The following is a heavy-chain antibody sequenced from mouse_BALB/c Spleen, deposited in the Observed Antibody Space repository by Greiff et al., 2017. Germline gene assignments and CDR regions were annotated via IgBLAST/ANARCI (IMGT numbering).Heavy chain of an antibody. CDR2: ISYSGST. Sequence: EVKVEESGPGLVKPSQSLSLTCTVTGYSITSDYAWNWIRQFPGNKLEWMGYISYSGSTSYNPSLKSRISITRDTSKNQFFLQLNSVTTEDTATYYCARRGGAMDYWGQGTSVTVSS. J-gene: IGHJ4*01. V-gene: IGHV3-2*02. CDR3: ARRGGAMDY. CDR1: GYSITSDYA.